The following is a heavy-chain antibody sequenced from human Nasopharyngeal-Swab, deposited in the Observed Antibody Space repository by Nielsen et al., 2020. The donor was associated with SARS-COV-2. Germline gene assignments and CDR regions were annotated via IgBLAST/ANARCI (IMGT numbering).Heavy chain of an antibody. CDR1: GFTLSHYG. Sequence: GESLKISCAASGFTLSHYGMHWVRQAPGKGLEWAAAISYDGNTKYYADSAKGRFTISRDSAKNTLYLQMNSPRAEDTAVYYCASEVPADPPLFDYWGQGTLVTVSS. D-gene: IGHD2-2*01. CDR2: ISYDGNTK. J-gene: IGHJ4*02. V-gene: IGHV3-30*03. CDR3: ASEVPADPPLFDY.